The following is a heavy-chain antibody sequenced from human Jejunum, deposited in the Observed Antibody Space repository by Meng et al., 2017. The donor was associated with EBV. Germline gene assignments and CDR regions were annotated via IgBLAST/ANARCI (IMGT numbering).Heavy chain of an antibody. V-gene: IGHV4-4*02. CDR2: IYYTGRT. CDR3: ATSMSGYSYGYS. J-gene: IGHJ5*02. Sequence: VRVQGSGPGLGHPSGTLSLTCAVSGASSSSSHWWSWVRQAPGEGLEWIGEIYYTGRTNYNPSLKSRVSMSIDKSKNQFSLNLNSVAVADTAVYYCATSMSGYSYGYSWGQGTLVTVSS. D-gene: IGHD5-12*01. CDR1: GASSSSSHW.